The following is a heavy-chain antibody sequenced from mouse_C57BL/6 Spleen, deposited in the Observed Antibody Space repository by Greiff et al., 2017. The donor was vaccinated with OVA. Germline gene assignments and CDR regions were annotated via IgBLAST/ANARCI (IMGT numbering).Heavy chain of an antibody. D-gene: IGHD2-14*01. CDR3: ARNGGKIGYAMDD. CDR2: IWSGGST. J-gene: IGHJ4*01. Sequence: VHLVESGPGLVQPSQSLSITCTVSGFSLTSYGVHWVRQSPGKGLEWLGVIWSGGSTDNNAAFISRLSISKDNSKSQVFFKMNSLQADDTAIYYCARNGGKIGYAMDDWGQGTSVTVSS. V-gene: IGHV2-2*01. CDR1: GFSLTSYG.